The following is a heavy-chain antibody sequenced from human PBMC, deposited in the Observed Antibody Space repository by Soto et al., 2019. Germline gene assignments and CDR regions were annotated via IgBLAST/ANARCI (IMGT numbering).Heavy chain of an antibody. CDR2: INGDGGST. Sequence: VGSLRLSCAASGFIFGGYGMSWVRQAPGKGLEWVAAINGDGGSTYYADSVKGRFTISRDNSKNTLDLQMNSLRDEDTAVYYCAKVIQMATVRGYFDFWGHGTLVTVLL. J-gene: IGHJ4*01. D-gene: IGHD4-4*01. CDR1: GFIFGGYG. V-gene: IGHV3-23*01. CDR3: AKVIQMATVRGYFDF.